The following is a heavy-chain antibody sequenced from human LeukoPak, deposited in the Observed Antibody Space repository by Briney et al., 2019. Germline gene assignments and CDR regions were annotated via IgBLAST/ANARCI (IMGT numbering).Heavy chain of an antibody. CDR3: ARERVMVRGVRYIHFDY. Sequence: ASVQVSCKASGYTLTGYYMHWVRQAPGQGLEWMGWINPNSGGTNYAQKFQGRVTMTRDTSISTAYMELSRLRSDDTAVYYCARERVMVRGVRYIHFDYWGQGTLVTVSS. J-gene: IGHJ4*02. CDR1: GYTLTGYY. D-gene: IGHD3-10*01. V-gene: IGHV1-2*02. CDR2: INPNSGGT.